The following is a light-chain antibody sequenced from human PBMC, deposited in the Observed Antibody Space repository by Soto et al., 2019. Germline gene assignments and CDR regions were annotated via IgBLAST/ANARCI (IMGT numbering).Light chain of an antibody. CDR1: SPNIGSNY. Sequence: QSVMTQPPSASGTPGQRVTISCSGSSPNIGSNYVYWYQQLPGTAPKLLIYRNNQRPSGVPDRFSGSKSGTSASLAISGLRSEDEADYYCAAWDDSLSGLVFGGGTKLTGL. CDR3: AAWDDSLSGLV. J-gene: IGLJ2*01. CDR2: RNN. V-gene: IGLV1-47*01.